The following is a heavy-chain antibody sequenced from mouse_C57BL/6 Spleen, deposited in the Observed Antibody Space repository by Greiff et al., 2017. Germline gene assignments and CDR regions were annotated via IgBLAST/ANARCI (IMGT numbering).Heavy chain of an antibody. CDR3: AREDGNY. D-gene: IGHD2-1*01. J-gene: IGHJ2*01. CDR2: ISSGGSYT. CDR1: GFTFSSYG. V-gene: IGHV5-6*01. Sequence: EVMLVESGGDLVKPGGSLTLSCAASGFTFSSYGMSWVRQTPDKRLEWVATISSGGSYTYYPDSVKGRFTISRDNAKNTLYLQMSSLKSEDTAMYYCAREDGNYWGQGTTLTVSS.